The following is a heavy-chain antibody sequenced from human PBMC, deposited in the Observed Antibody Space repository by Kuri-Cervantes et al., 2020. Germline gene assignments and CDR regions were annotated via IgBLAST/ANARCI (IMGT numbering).Heavy chain of an antibody. J-gene: IGHJ3*02. CDR2: INHSGST. Sequence: GSLRLSCAVYGGSFSGYYWSWIRQPPGKGLEWIGEINHSGSTNYNPSLKSRVTISVDTSKNQFSLKLSSVTAADTAVYYCASDSGTVVVSAGDAFDIWGQGTMVTVSS. CDR1: GGSFSGYY. D-gene: IGHD2-2*01. V-gene: IGHV4-34*01. CDR3: ASDSGTVVVSAGDAFDI.